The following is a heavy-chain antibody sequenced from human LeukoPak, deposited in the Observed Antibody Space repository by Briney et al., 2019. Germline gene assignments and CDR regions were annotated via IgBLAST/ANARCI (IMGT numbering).Heavy chain of an antibody. D-gene: IGHD3-22*01. CDR2: IWYDGSNK. J-gene: IGHJ6*02. Sequence: PGGSLRLSCAASGFTFSSYGMHWVRQAPGKGLEWVAVIWYDGSNKYYADSVKGRFTISRDNSKNTLYLQMNSLRAEDTAVYYCVSSYYDSSGYYLRPTYYYYGMDVWGQGTTVTVSS. V-gene: IGHV3-33*01. CDR3: VSSYYDSSGYYLRPTYYYYGMDV. CDR1: GFTFSSYG.